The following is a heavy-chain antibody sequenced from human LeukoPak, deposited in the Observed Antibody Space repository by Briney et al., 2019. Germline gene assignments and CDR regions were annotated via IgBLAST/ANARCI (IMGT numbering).Heavy chain of an antibody. CDR3: ARGLGSSGRATGN. V-gene: IGHV1-2*02. D-gene: IGHD6-19*01. Sequence: GASVKVSCKASGYTFTGYYMHWVRQAPGQGLEWMGWINPNSGGTNYAQKFQGRVTMTRDTSIGTAYMELSRLRSDDTAVYYCARGLGSSGRATGNWGQGTLVTVSS. CDR2: INPNSGGT. J-gene: IGHJ4*02. CDR1: GYTFTGYY.